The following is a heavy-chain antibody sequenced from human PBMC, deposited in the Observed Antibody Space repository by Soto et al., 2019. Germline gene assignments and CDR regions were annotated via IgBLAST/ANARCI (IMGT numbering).Heavy chain of an antibody. V-gene: IGHV2-5*01. CDR1: GFALSTSGVG. D-gene: IGHD3-22*01. CDR3: APRRHRDYYYSRYYYLDS. J-gene: IGHJ4*02. CDR2: IYWNDEK. Sequence: QITLKESGPTLVKPTQTVTLTCTFSGFALSTSGVGVGWIRQPPGKALEWLALIYWNDEKRYSPSLKSRLTITMHTSKDQVVLTMTNRDPVDTATYYCAPRRHRDYYYSRYYYLDSWGQGTLVTVSS.